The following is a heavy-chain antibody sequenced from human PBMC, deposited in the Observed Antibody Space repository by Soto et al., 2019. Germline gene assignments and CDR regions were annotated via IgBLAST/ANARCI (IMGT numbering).Heavy chain of an antibody. CDR2: INPNSGGT. Sequence: QVQLVQSGAEVKKPGASVKVSCKASGYTFTGYYMHWVRQAPGQGLEWMGWINPNSGGTNYAQKFQGWVTMTRGTYISTAYMELSRLRSDDTGGYYCARDRARIAAAGKGGWFDHWGQGALVTVSS. CDR3: ARDRARIAAAGKGGWFDH. D-gene: IGHD6-13*01. CDR1: GYTFTGYY. V-gene: IGHV1-2*04. J-gene: IGHJ5*02.